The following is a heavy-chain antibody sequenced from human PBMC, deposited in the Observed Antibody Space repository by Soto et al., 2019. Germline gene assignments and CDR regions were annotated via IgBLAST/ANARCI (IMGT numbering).Heavy chain of an antibody. D-gene: IGHD6-6*01. Sequence: GGSLRLSCAPSGFTFRSYGMHWVRQAPGKGLQWVADISYDGTNKYYEDSVKGRFTISRDNSKNTLFLQMNSLRSEDTAVYYCAKDIGTSTSTALSSFVIDNWGQGTLVTVS. CDR3: AKDIGTSTSTALSSFVIDN. CDR1: GFTFRSYG. CDR2: ISYDGTNK. V-gene: IGHV3-30*18. J-gene: IGHJ4*02.